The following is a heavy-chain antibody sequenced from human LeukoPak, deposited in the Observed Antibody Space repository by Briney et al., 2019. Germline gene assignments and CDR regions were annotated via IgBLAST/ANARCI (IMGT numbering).Heavy chain of an antibody. Sequence: GRSLRLSCAASGFTVSSNEMSWVRQPPGECREWVSTISGGSTYDAGSRKGRFTISKDNSKNTLHLQMNSLRAEDTAVYYCKKVLQAIYSNYPWGQGTLVTVSS. CDR3: KKVLQAIYSNYP. CDR1: GFTVSSNE. J-gene: IGHJ5*02. CDR2: ISGGST. V-gene: IGHV3-38-3*01. D-gene: IGHD4-11*01.